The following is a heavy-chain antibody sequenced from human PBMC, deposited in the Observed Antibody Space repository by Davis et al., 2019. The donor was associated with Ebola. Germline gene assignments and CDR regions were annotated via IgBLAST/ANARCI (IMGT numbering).Heavy chain of an antibody. V-gene: IGHV3-53*01. Sequence: GESLKISCAASGFTVSSNYMSWVRQAPGKGLEWVSVIYNGGSTYYADSVKGRFTISRDNAKNTLYLQMNSLRVEDTAVYYCACYVLGWGQGTLVTVSS. D-gene: IGHD2-8*01. J-gene: IGHJ4*02. CDR1: GFTVSSNY. CDR3: ACYVLG. CDR2: IYNGGST.